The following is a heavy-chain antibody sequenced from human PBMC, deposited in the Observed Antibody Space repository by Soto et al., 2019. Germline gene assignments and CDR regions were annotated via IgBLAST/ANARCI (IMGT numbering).Heavy chain of an antibody. J-gene: IGHJ4*02. V-gene: IGHV3-30-3*01. CDR2: ISRDGSNE. Sequence: QVQLVESGGGVVQPGRSLRLSCATSGFTFSSYLIHWVRQTPDKGLEWVAFISRDGSNEYYADSVKGRFTISRDNSKNPLYLEMNSLRAEETAVYYCAIDDEGGSGCDLGYWGQGTLVTVSS. CDR3: AIDDEGGSGCDLGY. CDR1: GFTFSSYL. D-gene: IGHD3-3*01.